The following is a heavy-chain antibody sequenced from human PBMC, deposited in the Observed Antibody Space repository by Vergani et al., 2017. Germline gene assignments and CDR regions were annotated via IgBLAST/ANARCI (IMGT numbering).Heavy chain of an antibody. V-gene: IGHV3-48*02. CDR2: ISSSSSTI. J-gene: IGHJ4*02. D-gene: IGHD3-16*02. CDR1: GFTFSSYS. CDR3: ARDDYVWGSYRDTDFDY. Sequence: VQLVESGGGLVKPGGSLRLSCAASGFTFSSYSMNWVRQAPGKGLEWVSYISSSSSTIYYADSVKGRFTISRDNAKNSLYLQMNSLRDEDTAVYYCARDDYVWGSYRDTDFDYWGQGTLVTVSS.